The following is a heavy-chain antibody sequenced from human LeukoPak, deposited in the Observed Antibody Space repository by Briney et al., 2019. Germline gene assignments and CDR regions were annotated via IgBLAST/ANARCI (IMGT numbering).Heavy chain of an antibody. J-gene: IGHJ3*02. V-gene: IGHV5-51*01. Sequence: GEALQISFQGSGSGFTSYCIGWVRPMPGKGLEWMGIIYPGDSDTRYSPSFQGQVTISADKSISTAYLQWSSLQASDTAMYYCARLRNDILTGPFDAFDIWGQGTMVTVSS. CDR1: GSGFTSYC. CDR3: ARLRNDILTGPFDAFDI. D-gene: IGHD3-9*01. CDR2: IYPGDSDT.